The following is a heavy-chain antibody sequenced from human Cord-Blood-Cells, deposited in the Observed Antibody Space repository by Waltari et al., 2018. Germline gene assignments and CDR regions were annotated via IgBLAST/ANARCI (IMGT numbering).Heavy chain of an antibody. D-gene: IGHD6-19*01. Sequence: QVQLQQWGAGLLKPSETLSLTCAVYVGPFSGSYWSWIRQPPGKGLDWIGEINHSGSTNYNPDLKSGVTISVDTSKNQFSLTLRSVTAADTAVYYCARGRRIAVAGNFDYWGQGTLVTVSS. V-gene: IGHV4-34*01. CDR3: ARGRRIAVAGNFDY. J-gene: IGHJ4*02. CDR2: INHSGST. CDR1: VGPFSGSY.